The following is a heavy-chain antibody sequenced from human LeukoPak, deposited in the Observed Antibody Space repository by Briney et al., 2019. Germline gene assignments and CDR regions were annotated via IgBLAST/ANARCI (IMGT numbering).Heavy chain of an antibody. V-gene: IGHV1-69*05. CDR2: IIPIFGTA. Sequence: ASVKVSCKASGGTFSSYAISWVRQAPGQGLEWMGGIIPIFGTANYAQKFQGRVTITTDESTSTAYMELSSLRSEDTAVYYCARDHGCSSTSWYTGNYYYMDVWGKGTTVTVSS. CDR3: ARDHGCSSTSWYTGNYYYMDV. J-gene: IGHJ6*03. D-gene: IGHD2-2*02. CDR1: GGTFSSYA.